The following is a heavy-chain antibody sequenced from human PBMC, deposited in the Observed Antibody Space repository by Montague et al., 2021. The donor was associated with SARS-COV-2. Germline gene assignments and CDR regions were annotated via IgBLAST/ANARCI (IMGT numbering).Heavy chain of an antibody. Sequence: PLRLSCAASGFDFIRNWMHWVRQAPGEGLVWVSRLNEDGRITNYADSVRGRFTISRDNAQNILYLQMNSLRVEDTAVYYCVRDLAGVRGYWGPGTLVTVSS. D-gene: IGHD5-12*01. V-gene: IGHV3-74*01. CDR1: GFDFIRNW. CDR2: LNEDGRIT. CDR3: VRDLAGVRGY. J-gene: IGHJ1*01.